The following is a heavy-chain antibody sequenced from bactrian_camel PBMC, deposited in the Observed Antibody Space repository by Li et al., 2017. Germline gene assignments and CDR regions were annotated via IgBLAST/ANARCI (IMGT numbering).Heavy chain of an antibody. Sequence: DVQLVESGGGLVQPGGSLRLSCSASGFSFSDYAMSWVRQAPGKGLEWVSAINSGGGGQYYADSVKGRFTISRDNAKNTLYLQLNSLKPEDTAMYYCYLNCRELLWGQGTQVTVS. D-gene: IGHD7*01. J-gene: IGHJ4*01. CDR2: INSGGGGQ. CDR3: YLNCRELL. CDR1: GFSFSDYA. V-gene: IGHV3S31*01.